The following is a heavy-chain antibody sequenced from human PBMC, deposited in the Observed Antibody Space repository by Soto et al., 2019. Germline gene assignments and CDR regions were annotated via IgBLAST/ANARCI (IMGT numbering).Heavy chain of an antibody. CDR1: GYTFTSYY. J-gene: IGHJ6*02. Sequence: ASVKVSCXASGYTFTSYYMHWVRQAPGQGLEWMGIINPSGGSTSYAQKFQGWVTMTTDTSISTASMELTRLTSDDTAIYYCARGDSTDCSNGVCSFFYNHDMDVWGQGTTVTVSS. D-gene: IGHD2-8*01. CDR2: INPSGGST. CDR3: ARGDSTDCSNGVCSFFYNHDMDV. V-gene: IGHV1-46*01.